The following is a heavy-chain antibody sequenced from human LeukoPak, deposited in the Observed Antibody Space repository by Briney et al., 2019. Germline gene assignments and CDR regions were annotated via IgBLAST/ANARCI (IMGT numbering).Heavy chain of an antibody. CDR1: GGSISSYY. V-gene: IGHV4-59*01. J-gene: IGHJ6*02. D-gene: IGHD6-13*01. Sequence: SETLSLICTVSGGSISSYYWSWIRQPPGKGLEWIGYIYYSGSTNYNPSLKSRVTISVDTSKNQFSLKLSSVTAADTAVYYCARDVSSSEYYYGMDVWGQGTTVTVSS. CDR2: IYYSGST. CDR3: ARDVSSSEYYYGMDV.